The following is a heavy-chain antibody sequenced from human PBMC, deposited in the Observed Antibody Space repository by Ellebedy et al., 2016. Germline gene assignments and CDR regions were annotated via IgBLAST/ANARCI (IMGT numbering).Heavy chain of an antibody. J-gene: IGHJ3*02. CDR3: ARDKDWAFDI. Sequence: GGSLRLSCAASGFPFSVFSMNWVRQAPGKGLEWISYITSGSDSTSHADSVKGRFTISRDNAKSSVYLQMNSLRAEDTAVYFCARDKDWAFDIWGQGTMVTVSS. V-gene: IGHV3-48*04. CDR1: GFPFSVFS. CDR2: ITSGSDST. D-gene: IGHD2-15*01.